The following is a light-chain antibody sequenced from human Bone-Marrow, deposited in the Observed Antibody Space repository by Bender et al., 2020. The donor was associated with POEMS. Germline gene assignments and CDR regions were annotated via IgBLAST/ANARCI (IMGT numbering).Light chain of an antibody. CDR1: RSDIGGHNY. J-gene: IGLJ2*01. CDR3: SSYTSSSTSRVV. Sequence: QSALTQPASVSGPPGQSITISCTGTRSDIGGHNYVSWYQQHSGRAPKLLIYDVTYRPSGISSRFSGSKSGNTASLTISDLQAEDEADYFCSSYTSSSTSRVVFGGGTKLTVL. V-gene: IGLV2-14*03. CDR2: DVT.